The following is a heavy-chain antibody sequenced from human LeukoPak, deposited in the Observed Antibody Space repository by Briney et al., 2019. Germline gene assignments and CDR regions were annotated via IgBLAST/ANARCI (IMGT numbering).Heavy chain of an antibody. CDR2: IYYSGST. D-gene: IGHD3-10*01. J-gene: IGHJ4*02. CDR3: ARAAAGGFGDFDY. CDR1: GGSISSYY. V-gene: IGHV4-59*01. Sequence: SETLSLTCAVSGGSISSYYWSWIRQPPGKGLEWIGYIYYSGSTNYNPSLKSRVTISVDTSKNQFSLKLSSVTAADTAVYYCARAAAGGFGDFDYWGQGTLVTVSS.